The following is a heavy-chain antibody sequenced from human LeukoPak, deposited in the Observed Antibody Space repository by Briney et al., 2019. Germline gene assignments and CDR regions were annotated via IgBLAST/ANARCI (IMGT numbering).Heavy chain of an antibody. D-gene: IGHD3-10*01. V-gene: IGHV4-34*01. CDR2: INHSGST. J-gene: IGHJ6*02. CDR3: ARVLLSMVRGVRYYYYGMDV. Sequence: PSETLSLTCAVYGGSFSGYYWSWIRQPPGKGLEWIGEINHSGSTNYNPSLKSRVTISVDTSKNQFSLKLSSVTAADTAVYYCARVLLSMVRGVRYYYYGMDVWGQGTTVTVSS. CDR1: GGSFSGYY.